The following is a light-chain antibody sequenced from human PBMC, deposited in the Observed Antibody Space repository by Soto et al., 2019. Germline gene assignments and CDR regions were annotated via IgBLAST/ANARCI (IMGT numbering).Light chain of an antibody. CDR1: QSVDIN. J-gene: IGKJ5*01. V-gene: IGKV3-15*01. CDR2: GAS. Sequence: EIVLTQSPGTLSVSHGDRVTLSCRASQSVDINLAWYQQRAGQAPRLLVYGASTKATGVPPRFSGSGSGTEFTLTISSLQSEDFAVYYCHQYNNWPPITFGQGTRLEIK. CDR3: HQYNNWPPIT.